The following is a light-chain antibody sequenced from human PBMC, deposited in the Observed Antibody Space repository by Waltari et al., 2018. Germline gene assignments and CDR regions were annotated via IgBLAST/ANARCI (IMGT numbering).Light chain of an antibody. CDR2: EVS. Sequence: QSALTQPASVSGSPGQSITISCTGTSSDVGSYNLVSWYQQHPGKARKLMIYEVSKRPSGVSNRFSGSKSGNTASLTISGLQAEDEADYYCCSYAGSVVFGGGTKLTVL. CDR3: CSYAGSVV. CDR1: SSDVGSYNL. J-gene: IGLJ2*01. V-gene: IGLV2-23*02.